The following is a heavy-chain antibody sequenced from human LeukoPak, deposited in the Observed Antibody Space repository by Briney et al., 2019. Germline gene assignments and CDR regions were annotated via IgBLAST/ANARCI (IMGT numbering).Heavy chain of an antibody. V-gene: IGHV3-23*01. J-gene: IGHJ6*02. Sequence: GGSLRLSCAASGFTFSSYAMSWVRQAPGKGLEWVSAISGSGGSTHYADSVKGRFTISRDNSKNTLYLQMNSLRAEDTAVYYCAKDLARFLATRYGMDVWGQGTTVTVSS. CDR3: AKDLARFLATRYGMDV. CDR1: GFTFSSYA. D-gene: IGHD3-3*01. CDR2: ISGSGGST.